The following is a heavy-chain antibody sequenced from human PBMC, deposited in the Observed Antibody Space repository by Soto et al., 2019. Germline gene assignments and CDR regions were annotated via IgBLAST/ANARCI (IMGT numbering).Heavy chain of an antibody. D-gene: IGHD6-13*01. CDR3: ARLTIVAGGDAFDI. V-gene: IGHV4-30-4*01. Sequence: PSETLSLTCTVSGDSIINGEYYWTWIRQSPGKGLEWIGYIYYSGDTYYNPSLKSRVMISVDTSKNQFSLNLSSVTAADTAVYYCARLTIVAGGDAFDIWGQGTMVTVSS. CDR1: GDSIINGEYY. CDR2: IYYSGDT. J-gene: IGHJ3*02.